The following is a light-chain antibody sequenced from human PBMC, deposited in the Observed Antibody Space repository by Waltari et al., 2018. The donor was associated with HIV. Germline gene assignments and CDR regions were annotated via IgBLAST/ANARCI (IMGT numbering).Light chain of an antibody. CDR3: QQYHKWPPWT. CDR1: QSVSSN. J-gene: IGKJ1*01. CDR2: DAS. V-gene: IGKV3-15*01. Sequence: ELVMTQSPAILSVSPGERAPLSCRASQSVSSNLAWYQQKPGQAPRLLIYDASTRATGIPARFSGSGSGTEFTLIISSLQSEDFAVYYCQQYHKWPPWTFGQGTKVEIK.